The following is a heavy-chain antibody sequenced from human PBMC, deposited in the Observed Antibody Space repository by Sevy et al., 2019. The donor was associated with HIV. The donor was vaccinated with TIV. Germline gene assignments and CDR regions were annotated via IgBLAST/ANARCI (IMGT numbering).Heavy chain of an antibody. V-gene: IGHV1-8*01. Sequence: ASVKVSCRTSGYTFTRYDIHWVRQTTGQGLEGMGWMSPNSGNTGYAQKFQGRLTMTRDTSKGTAYMERSSLRSDDTAVYYCVRIRSTSYYSYHALDVWGQGTTVTVSS. CDR2: MSPNSGNT. J-gene: IGHJ6*02. CDR1: GYTFTRYD. CDR3: VRIRSTSYYSYHALDV. D-gene: IGHD3-10*01.